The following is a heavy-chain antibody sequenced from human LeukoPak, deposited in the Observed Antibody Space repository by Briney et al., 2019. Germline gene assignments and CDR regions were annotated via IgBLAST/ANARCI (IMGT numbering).Heavy chain of an antibody. CDR2: IYYSGTT. CDR1: GASINTYY. J-gene: IGHJ4*02. Sequence: SETLSLTCTVSGASINTYYWSWIRQPPGKGLEWIGYIYYSGTTSYNPSLKTRVTISIDTSKNQFSLKLSSVTAADTAVYYCARVVRPMASQYYFDYWGQGTLVTVPS. V-gene: IGHV4-59*01. D-gene: IGHD3-10*01. CDR3: ARVVRPMASQYYFDY.